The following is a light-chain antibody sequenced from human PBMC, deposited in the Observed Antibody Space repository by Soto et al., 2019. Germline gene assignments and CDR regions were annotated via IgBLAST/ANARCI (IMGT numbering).Light chain of an antibody. V-gene: IGKV3-15*01. Sequence: DIILTQSPAIVSVSPGERATLSCRASRSISTNLAWYQHKHGQAPRLLIYGASTRVTDIPPRFSGSVSGPEFSLSINYLKSEDFGVYYCQQYDKTVPPVTFGGGTKVDI. CDR3: QQYDKTVPPVT. J-gene: IGKJ4*01. CDR2: GAS. CDR1: RSISTN.